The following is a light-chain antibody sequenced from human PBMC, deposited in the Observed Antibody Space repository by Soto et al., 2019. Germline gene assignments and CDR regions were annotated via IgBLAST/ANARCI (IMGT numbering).Light chain of an antibody. CDR3: QQYNSIRET. J-gene: IGKJ1*01. V-gene: IGKV1-5*03. CDR1: QRISSW. Sequence: DIQMTQSPSTLSASLGDRVTITCLASQRISSWLAWYQQKPGKAPKLLIYKASSLESGVPSRFSGSGSGTEFTLTIRRLQPDDFATYCCQQYNSIRETFGQGTKVEIK. CDR2: KAS.